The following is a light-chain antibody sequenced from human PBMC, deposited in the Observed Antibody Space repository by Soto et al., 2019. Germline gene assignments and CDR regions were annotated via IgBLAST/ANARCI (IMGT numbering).Light chain of an antibody. CDR2: DVS. J-gene: IGLJ2*01. Sequence: QSVLTQPRSVSGSPGQSVTISCTGTSTDVGAYNSVSWYQQHPGKAPKLMIYDVSQRPSGVPDRFSGSKSGNTASLTISGLQAEDEADYYCCSYAGSYTVVFGGGTKLTVL. CDR1: STDVGAYNS. CDR3: CSYAGSYTVV. V-gene: IGLV2-11*01.